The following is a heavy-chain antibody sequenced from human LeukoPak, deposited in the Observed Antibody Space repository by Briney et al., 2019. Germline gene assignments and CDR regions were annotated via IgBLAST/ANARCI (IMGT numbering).Heavy chain of an antibody. D-gene: IGHD3-3*01. Sequence: GGSLRLSCAASGFTFSNAWMSWVRQAPGKGLEWVAVISYDGSNKYYADSVKGRFTISRDNSKNTLYLQMNSLRAEDTAVYYCASTIITIFGVVIWEKDAFDIWGQGTMVTVSS. CDR1: GFTFSNAW. CDR2: ISYDGSNK. J-gene: IGHJ3*02. CDR3: ASTIITIFGVVIWEKDAFDI. V-gene: IGHV3-30*03.